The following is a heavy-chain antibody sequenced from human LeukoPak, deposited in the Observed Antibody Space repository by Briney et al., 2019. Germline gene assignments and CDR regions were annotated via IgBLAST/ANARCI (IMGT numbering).Heavy chain of an antibody. Sequence: ASVKVSCKASGGTFSSYAISWLRQAPGQGLEWMGGIIPIFGTANYAQKFQGRVTITTDESTSTAYMELSSLRSEDTAVYYCARDFVLDAFDIWGQGTMVTVSS. CDR2: IIPIFGTA. CDR1: GGTFSSYA. V-gene: IGHV1-69*05. D-gene: IGHD3-16*01. CDR3: ARDFVLDAFDI. J-gene: IGHJ3*02.